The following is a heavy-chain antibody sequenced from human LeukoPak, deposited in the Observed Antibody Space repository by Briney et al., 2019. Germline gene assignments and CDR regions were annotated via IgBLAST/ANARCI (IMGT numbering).Heavy chain of an antibody. V-gene: IGHV4-34*01. CDR3: AREWAADYYYGMDV. CDR2: INHSGST. J-gene: IGHJ6*02. CDR1: GGSFSGYY. Sequence: SETLSLTCAVYGGSFSGYYWSWIRQPPGKGLEWIGEINHSGSTNYNPSLKSRVTISVDTSKNQFSLKLSSVTAADTAVYYCAREWAADYYYGMDVWGQGTTVTVSS. D-gene: IGHD6-13*01.